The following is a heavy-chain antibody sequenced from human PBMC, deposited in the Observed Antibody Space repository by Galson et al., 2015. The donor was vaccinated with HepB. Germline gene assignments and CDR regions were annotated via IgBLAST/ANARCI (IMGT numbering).Heavy chain of an antibody. J-gene: IGHJ5*02. Sequence: SVKVSCKASGYTFSDYYIHWVRQAPGQGLEWMGWINPDSGGTNYARKFQGWVTMTRDTSISTAYMELNRLTSDDTAVYYCARDSTRWDLRISEWLPHGNWFDPWGQGTLVSVSS. V-gene: IGHV1-2*04. D-gene: IGHD5-12*01. CDR2: INPDSGGT. CDR3: ARDSTRWDLRISEWLPHGNWFDP. CDR1: GYTFSDYY.